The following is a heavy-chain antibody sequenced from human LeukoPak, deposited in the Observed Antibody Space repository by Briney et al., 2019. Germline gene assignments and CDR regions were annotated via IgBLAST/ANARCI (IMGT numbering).Heavy chain of an antibody. CDR1: GGSIGNSYY. Sequence: PSETLSLTCTVSGGSIGNSYYWGWIRQPPGKGLEWIGSIHHSGSTYYNPSLKSRVTISVDTSNNQFSLELRSVTATDTAVYYCARPGSSGWYLYYFDYWGQGTLVTVSS. J-gene: IGHJ4*02. CDR3: ARPGSSGWYLYYFDY. D-gene: IGHD6-19*01. CDR2: IHHSGST. V-gene: IGHV4-39*01.